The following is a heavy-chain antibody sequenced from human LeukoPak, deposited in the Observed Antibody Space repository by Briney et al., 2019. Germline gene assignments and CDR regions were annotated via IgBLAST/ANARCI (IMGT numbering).Heavy chain of an antibody. J-gene: IGHJ4*02. CDR2: ISGSGGST. V-gene: IGHV3-23*01. CDR3: AKDRNGYSGYGGFDY. D-gene: IGHD5-12*01. CDR1: GFTFSSYA. Sequence: GGSLRLSCAASGFTFSSYAMSWVRQAPGKGLEWVSAISGSGGSTYYADSVKGRFTISRDNSKNTLYLQMNSLRAEDTAVYYCAKDRNGYSGYGGFDYWGQGTLVTVSS.